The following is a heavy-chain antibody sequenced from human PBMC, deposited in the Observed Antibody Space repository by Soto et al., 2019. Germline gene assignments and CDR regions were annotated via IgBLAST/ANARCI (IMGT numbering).Heavy chain of an antibody. CDR2: ISGSGGST. CDR1: GFTLSNYW. J-gene: IGHJ4*02. V-gene: IGHV3-23*01. D-gene: IGHD3-3*01. Sequence: GGSLRLSCVASGFTLSNYWMHWVRQAPGKGLEWVSAISGSGGSTYYADSVKGRFTISRDNSKNTLYLQMNSLRAEDTAVYYCAKDRPYDFWSGYGGQATLVTVS. CDR3: AKDRPYDFWSGY.